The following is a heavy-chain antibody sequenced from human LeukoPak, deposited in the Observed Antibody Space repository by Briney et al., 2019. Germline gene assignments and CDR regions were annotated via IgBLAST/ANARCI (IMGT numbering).Heavy chain of an antibody. D-gene: IGHD4-23*01. CDR2: IRPMNSDV. Sequence: GESLKISCKGSGYNFNTYWVVWVRQLPGKGLEWMGIIRPMNSDVRYSPSFQGQVTIPADRSINTAYLQWSSLTASDTAMYYCASRPFETTVVPWDFYWGQGTQVTVSS. CDR1: GYNFNTYW. J-gene: IGHJ4*02. CDR3: ASRPFETTVVPWDFY. V-gene: IGHV5-51*01.